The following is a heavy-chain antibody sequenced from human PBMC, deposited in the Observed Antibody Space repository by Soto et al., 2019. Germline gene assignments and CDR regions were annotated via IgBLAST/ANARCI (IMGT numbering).Heavy chain of an antibody. CDR1: CGSIISYY. Sequence: XXTLSLTCTVACGSIISYYWSWIRQPPGKGLERTAXIYYTXSTNYNNSLKXXVTISADXXXNQFSLKLSSVPAADTAVYYCARAARDEGFDYWGQGTLVTVSS. CDR2: IYYTXST. J-gene: IGHJ4*02. CDR3: ARAARDEGFDY. V-gene: IGHV4-59*01. D-gene: IGHD6-6*01.